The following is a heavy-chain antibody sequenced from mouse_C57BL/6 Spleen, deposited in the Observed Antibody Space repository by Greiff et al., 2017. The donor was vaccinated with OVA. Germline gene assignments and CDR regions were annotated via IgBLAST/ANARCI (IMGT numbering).Heavy chain of an antibody. CDR1: GYTFTSYG. D-gene: IGHD1-1*01. Sequence: QVQLKQSGAELARPGASVKLSCKASGYTFTSYGISWVKQRTGQGLEWIGEIYPRSGNTYYNEKFKGKATLTADKSSSTAYMELRSLTSEDSSVYFCARRDYGSTYAMDYWGQGTSVTVSS. J-gene: IGHJ4*01. V-gene: IGHV1-81*01. CDR2: IYPRSGNT. CDR3: ARRDYGSTYAMDY.